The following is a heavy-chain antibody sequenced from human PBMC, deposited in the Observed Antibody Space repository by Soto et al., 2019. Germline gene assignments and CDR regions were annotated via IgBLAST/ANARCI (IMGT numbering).Heavy chain of an antibody. Sequence: PSETLSLTCAVYGGSFSGYYCSWIRQPPGKGLEWIGEINHSGSTNYNPSLKSRVTISVDTSKNQFSLKLSSVTAADTAVYYCARAAPYYYDSSGYLGYWGQGTLVTVSS. D-gene: IGHD3-22*01. CDR2: INHSGST. V-gene: IGHV4-34*01. J-gene: IGHJ4*02. CDR1: GGSFSGYY. CDR3: ARAAPYYYDSSGYLGY.